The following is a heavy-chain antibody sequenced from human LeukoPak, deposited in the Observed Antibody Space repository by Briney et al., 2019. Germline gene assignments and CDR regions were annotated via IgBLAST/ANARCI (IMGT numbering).Heavy chain of an antibody. V-gene: IGHV4-4*07. CDR2: IYTSGST. CDR1: GGSISSYY. CDR3: ARDGRYFDWFYYYYYMDV. J-gene: IGHJ6*03. Sequence: SETLSLTCTVSGGSISSYYWSWIRQPAGKGLEWIGRIYTSGSTNYNPSLKSRVTMSVDTSKNQFSLKLSSVTAADTAVYYCARDGRYFDWFYYYYYMDVWGKGTTVTVSS. D-gene: IGHD3-9*01.